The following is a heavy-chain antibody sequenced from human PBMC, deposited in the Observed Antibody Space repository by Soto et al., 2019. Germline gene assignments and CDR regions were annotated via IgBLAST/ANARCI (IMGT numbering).Heavy chain of an antibody. D-gene: IGHD5-18*01. CDR1: GVTLSHYG. V-gene: IGHV1-69*01. CDR2: TTAILGTR. J-gene: IGHJ4*02. Sequence: QVQLVQSGAEVKKPGSSVKVSCKASGVTLSHYGVSWVLQVPGKGLEWMGGTTAILGTRDYAQKFQGSMTITSDESTTSSDMGLTSQTSGDTAVYYCAAGDSSDTGDHWGQGTLVSVSA. CDR3: AAGDSSDTGDH.